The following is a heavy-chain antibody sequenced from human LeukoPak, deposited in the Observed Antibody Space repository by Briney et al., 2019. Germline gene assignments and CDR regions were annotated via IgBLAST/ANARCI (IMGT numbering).Heavy chain of an antibody. CDR1: GGSISSGGYY. D-gene: IGHD2-2*01. CDR2: IYHSGST. Sequence: SETLSLTCTVSGGSISSGGYYWSWIRQPPGKGLEWIGYIYHSGSTYYNPSLKSRVTISVDRSKNQFSLKLSSVTAADTAVYYCASGSSVVPAASGYWGQGTLVTVSS. J-gene: IGHJ4*02. V-gene: IGHV4-30-2*01. CDR3: ASGSSVVPAASGY.